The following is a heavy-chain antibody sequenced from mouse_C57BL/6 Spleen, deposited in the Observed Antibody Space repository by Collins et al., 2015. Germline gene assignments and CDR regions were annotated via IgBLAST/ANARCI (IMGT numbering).Heavy chain of an antibody. CDR3: ARTLLDSMDY. Sequence: QVTLKESGPGILQPSQTLSLTCSFSGFSLSTSGMGVSWIRQPSGKGLEWLAHIYWDDDKRYNPSLKSRLTISKDTSSNQVFLKITSVDTADTATYYCARTLLDSMDYWGQGTSVTVSS. V-gene: IGHV8-12*01. J-gene: IGHJ4*01. CDR2: IYWDDDK. CDR1: GFSLSTSGMG.